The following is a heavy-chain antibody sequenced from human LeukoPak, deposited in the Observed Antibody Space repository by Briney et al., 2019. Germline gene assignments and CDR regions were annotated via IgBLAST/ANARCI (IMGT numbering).Heavy chain of an antibody. CDR3: ARGATTTDAFDI. Sequence: ASVKVSCKASGYTFTSYDINWVRQATGQGLEWMGWMNPNSGNTGYAQKFQGRVTITRNTSISTAYMELSSPRSEDTAVYYCARGATTTDAFDIWGQGTMVTVSS. CDR2: MNPNSGNT. D-gene: IGHD1-26*01. J-gene: IGHJ3*02. CDR1: GYTFTSYD. V-gene: IGHV1-8*03.